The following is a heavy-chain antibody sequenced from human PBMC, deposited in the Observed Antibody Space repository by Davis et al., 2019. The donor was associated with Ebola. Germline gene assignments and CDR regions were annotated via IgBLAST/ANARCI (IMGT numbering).Heavy chain of an antibody. V-gene: IGHV3-11*06. Sequence: GGSLRLSCAASGFTFTDYYMGWIRQAPGKGLEWVSYISGDSLYTNYADSVRGRLTISRDDAKNSLYLQMNSLRAEDTAVYYCASGVYGMDVWGKGTTVTVSS. D-gene: IGHD3-3*01. CDR2: ISGDSLYT. CDR1: GFTFTDYY. J-gene: IGHJ6*04. CDR3: ASGVYGMDV.